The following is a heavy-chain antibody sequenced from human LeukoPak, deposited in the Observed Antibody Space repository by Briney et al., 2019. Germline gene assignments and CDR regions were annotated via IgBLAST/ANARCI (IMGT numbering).Heavy chain of an antibody. CDR2: ISAYNGNT. Sequence: VASVKVSCKASGYTFTSYGISWVRQAPGQGLEWMGWISAYNGNTNYAQKLQGRVTMTTDTFTSTAYMELRSLRSDDTAVYYCARDIYYYDSSGYNGMDVWGQGTTVTVSS. CDR1: GYTFTSYG. V-gene: IGHV1-18*01. CDR3: ARDIYYYDSSGYNGMDV. D-gene: IGHD3-22*01. J-gene: IGHJ6*02.